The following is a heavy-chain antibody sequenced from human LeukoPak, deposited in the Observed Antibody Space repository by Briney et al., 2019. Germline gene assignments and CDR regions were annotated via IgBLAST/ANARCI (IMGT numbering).Heavy chain of an antibody. CDR2: IIPIFGTA. J-gene: IGHJ3*02. V-gene: IGHV1-69*05. CDR3: ANFGSDAFDI. D-gene: IGHD2/OR15-2a*01. Sequence: ASVKVSCKASGGTFSSYASSWVRQAPGQGLEWMGRIIPIFGTANYAQKFQGRVTITTDESTSTAYMELSSLRSEDTAVYYCANFGSDAFDIWGQGTMVTVSS. CDR1: GGTFSSYA.